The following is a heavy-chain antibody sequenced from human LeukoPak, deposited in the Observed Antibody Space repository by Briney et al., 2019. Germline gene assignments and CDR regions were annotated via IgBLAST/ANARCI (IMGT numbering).Heavy chain of an antibody. Sequence: PSETLSLTCAVSGGSISSSNWWSWVRQPPGKGLEWIGEIYHSGSTNYNPSLKSRVTISVDKSKNQFSLKLSSVTAADTAVYYCARAFTMIRGYYYYGMDVWGRGTTVTVSS. V-gene: IGHV4-4*02. CDR1: GGSISSSNW. J-gene: IGHJ6*02. CDR2: IYHSGST. D-gene: IGHD3-10*01. CDR3: ARAFTMIRGYYYYGMDV.